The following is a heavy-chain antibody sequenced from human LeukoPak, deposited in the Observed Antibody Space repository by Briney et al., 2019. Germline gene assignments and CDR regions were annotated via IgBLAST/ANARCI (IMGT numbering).Heavy chain of an antibody. J-gene: IGHJ5*02. V-gene: IGHV3-48*01. D-gene: IGHD1-26*01. CDR2: IGGSGSFI. CDR1: GFTFRTYS. CDR3: ARFYRYSGSQGWFDP. Sequence: GGSLRLSCAASGFTFRTYSIIWVRQAPGKGLEWVSHIGGSGSFIYYADSVKGRFTISRDNANNSVFLQMNSLRAEDTAVYYCARFYRYSGSQGWFDPWGQGTLVTVSS.